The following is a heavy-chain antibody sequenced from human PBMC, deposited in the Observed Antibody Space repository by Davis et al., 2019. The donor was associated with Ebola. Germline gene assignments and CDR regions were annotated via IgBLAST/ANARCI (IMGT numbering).Heavy chain of an antibody. V-gene: IGHV3-23*01. CDR1: GFTFSSYA. D-gene: IGHD3-3*01. CDR2: ISGSGGST. CDR3: AKDRIVSGRSGYYLGYYMDV. Sequence: PGGSLRLSCAASGFTFSSYAMSWVRQAPGKGLEWVSAISGSGGSTYYADSVKGRFTVSRDNSKNTLYLQMNSLRAEDTAVYYCAKDRIVSGRSGYYLGYYMDVWGKGTTVTVSS. J-gene: IGHJ6*03.